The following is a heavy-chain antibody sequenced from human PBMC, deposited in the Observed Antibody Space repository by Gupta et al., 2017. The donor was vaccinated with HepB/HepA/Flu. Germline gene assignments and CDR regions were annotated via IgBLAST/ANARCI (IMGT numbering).Heavy chain of an antibody. Sequence: LSCAASGFTFTDYYMSWIRQALGKGLEWLSYINGGGTPIFYADSVKGRFTISRDNAKKSVYLQMDSLRAEDTAIDYCARSGPTDYWGQGTLVTVSS. CDR3: ARSGPTDY. J-gene: IGHJ4*02. CDR1: GFTFTDYY. CDR2: INGGGTPI. V-gene: IGHV3-11*04.